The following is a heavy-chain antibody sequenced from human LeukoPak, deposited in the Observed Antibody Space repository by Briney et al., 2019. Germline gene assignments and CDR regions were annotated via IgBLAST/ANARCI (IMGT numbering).Heavy chain of an antibody. J-gene: IGHJ4*02. CDR3: ARGRGWYSSFDY. V-gene: IGHV3-21*01. CDR2: ISSSSSYI. D-gene: IGHD6-19*01. CDR1: GFTFSSYS. Sequence: GGSLRLSCAASGFTFSSYSMNWVRQAPGKGLEWVSSISSSSSYIYYADSVKGRFTISRDNAKNSLYLQMNSLRAEDTAVYYCARGRGWYSSFDYWGQGTLVTVSS.